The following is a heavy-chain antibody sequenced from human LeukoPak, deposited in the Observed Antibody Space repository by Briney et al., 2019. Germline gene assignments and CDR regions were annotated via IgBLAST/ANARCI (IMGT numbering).Heavy chain of an antibody. D-gene: IGHD2-2*01. CDR3: ARDTFQPGLIDS. CDR1: GFTFSLYA. J-gene: IGHJ4*02. V-gene: IGHV3-21*05. CDR2: INDDSSDI. Sequence: PGGSLRLSCAASGFTFSLYAMNWVRQAPGKGLEWISYINDDSSDILYAGSVRGRFTISGDNARNTLYLQLSSLRAEDTAVYYCARDTFQPGLIDSWGQGTLVTVSS.